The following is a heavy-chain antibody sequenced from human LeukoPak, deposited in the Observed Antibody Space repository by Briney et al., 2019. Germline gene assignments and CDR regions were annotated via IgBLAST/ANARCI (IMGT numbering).Heavy chain of an antibody. CDR2: MNPNSGNT. V-gene: IGHV1-8*01. CDR1: GYTFTSYD. D-gene: IGHD1-26*01. Sequence: GASVKVSCKASGYTFTSYDINWVRQATGQGLEWMGWMNPNSGNTGYAQKFQGRVTMTRNTSISTAYMELSSLRSEDTAVYYCARGTHSGSYPVIYYFDYWGQGTLVTVSS. CDR3: ARGTHSGSYPVIYYFDY. J-gene: IGHJ4*02.